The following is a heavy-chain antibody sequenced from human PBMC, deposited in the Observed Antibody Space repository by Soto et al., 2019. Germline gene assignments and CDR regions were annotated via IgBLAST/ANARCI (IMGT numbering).Heavy chain of an antibody. J-gene: IGHJ5*02. CDR2: ISAYNGNT. CDR1: GYTFTSYG. V-gene: IGHV1-18*01. D-gene: IGHD6-19*01. Sequence: ASVKVSCKASGYTFTSYGISWVRQAPGQGLEWMGRISAYNGNTNYAQKLQGRVTMTTDTSTSTAYMELRSLRSDDTAVYYCARGKIAVAGTGANWFDPWGQGTLVTVSS. CDR3: ARGKIAVAGTGANWFDP.